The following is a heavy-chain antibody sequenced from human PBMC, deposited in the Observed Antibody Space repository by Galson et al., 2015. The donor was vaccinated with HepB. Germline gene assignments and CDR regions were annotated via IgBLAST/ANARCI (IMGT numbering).Heavy chain of an antibody. CDR3: ARSRSPYDSRGYYYG. Sequence: SVKVSCKASGGTFSSYAISWVRQAPGQGLEWMGGIIPIFGTANYAQKFQGRVTITADESTSTAYMELSSLRSEDTAVYYCARSRSPYDSRGYYYGWGQGTLVTVSS. CDR2: IIPIFGTA. J-gene: IGHJ4*02. CDR1: GGTFSSYA. D-gene: IGHD3-22*01. V-gene: IGHV1-69*13.